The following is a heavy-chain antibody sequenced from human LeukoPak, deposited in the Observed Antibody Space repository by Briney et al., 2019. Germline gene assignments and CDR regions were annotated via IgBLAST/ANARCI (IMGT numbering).Heavy chain of an antibody. Sequence: ASVKVSCKASGYTFTSYGISWVRQAPGQGLEWMGWISAYNGNTNYAQKLQGRVTMTTDTSTSTAYMELRSLRSDDTAVYYCARGLRITFGGVIAPVDYWGQGTLVTVSS. CDR2: ISAYNGNT. D-gene: IGHD3-16*02. J-gene: IGHJ4*02. V-gene: IGHV1-18*01. CDR1: GYTFTSYG. CDR3: ARGLRITFGGVIAPVDY.